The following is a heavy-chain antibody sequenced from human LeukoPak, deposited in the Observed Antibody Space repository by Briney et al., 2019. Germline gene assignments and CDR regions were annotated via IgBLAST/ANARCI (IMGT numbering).Heavy chain of an antibody. CDR3: VRDIGAVAGTDDY. CDR2: INSDGGST. D-gene: IGHD6-19*01. Sequence: GGSLRLSCAASGFTFSSHWMHWVRQAPGKGLVWVSRINSDGGSTTYADSVKGRFTISRDNAKKTLYLQMNSLRVEDTAVYYCVRDIGAVAGTDDYWGQGTLVTVSS. J-gene: IGHJ4*02. CDR1: GFTFSSHW. V-gene: IGHV3-74*01.